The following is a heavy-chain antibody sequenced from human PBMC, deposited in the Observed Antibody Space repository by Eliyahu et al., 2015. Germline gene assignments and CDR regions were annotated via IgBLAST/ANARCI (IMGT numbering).Heavy chain of an antibody. V-gene: IGHV3-30*02. CDR2: IRYDGSNK. J-gene: IGHJ6*02. CDR3: AKADGNYRVDV. CDR1: GFTFSSFG. Sequence: QVQLVESGGGVVQPGGSLRLSCAASGFTFSSFGMHWVRQAPGKGLEWVAHIRYDGSNKYYIDSVKGRFTISRDNSKNTLYLQMNSLRPEDTAIFYCAKADGNYRVDVWGQGTTVTVSS.